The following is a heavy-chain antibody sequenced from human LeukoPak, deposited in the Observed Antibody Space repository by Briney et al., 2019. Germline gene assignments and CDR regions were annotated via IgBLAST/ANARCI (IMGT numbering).Heavy chain of an antibody. D-gene: IGHD3-10*01. CDR1: GFNFNNYV. CDR2: ISFDGRKK. CDR3: ARGAEKILSFGEYPSDAFDI. V-gene: IGHV3-30*03. Sequence: PGGSLRLSCAASGFNFNNYVMHWVRQAPGKGLEWVTEISFDGRKKTYVDSVKGRFTISRDSPKNTVYLQMDSLRAEDTAVYYCARGAEKILSFGEYPSDAFDIWGQGTMVSVTS. J-gene: IGHJ3*02.